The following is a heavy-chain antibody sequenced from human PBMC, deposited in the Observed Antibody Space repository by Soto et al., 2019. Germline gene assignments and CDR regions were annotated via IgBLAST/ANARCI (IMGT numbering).Heavy chain of an antibody. V-gene: IGHV3-30*18. Sequence: QAGGSLRLSCAASGFTFSSYGMHWVRQAPGKGLEWVAVISYDGSNKYYADSVKGRFTISRDNSKNTLYLQMDSLRAEDTAVYYCAKDWWSGSSPFDPWGQGTLVTVSS. D-gene: IGHD1-26*01. CDR2: ISYDGSNK. CDR1: GFTFSSYG. CDR3: AKDWWSGSSPFDP. J-gene: IGHJ5*02.